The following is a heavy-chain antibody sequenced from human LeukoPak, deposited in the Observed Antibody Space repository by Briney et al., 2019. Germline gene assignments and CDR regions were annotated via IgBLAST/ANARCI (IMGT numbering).Heavy chain of an antibody. Sequence: GGSLRLSCAASGFTFSSYSMNWVRQAPGRGMEWVSSISSSSSYIYYADSVKGRFTISRDNAKNSLYLQMNSLRAEDTAVYYCARDLSGSYFDAFDIWGQGTMVTVSS. J-gene: IGHJ3*02. D-gene: IGHD1-26*01. CDR3: ARDLSGSYFDAFDI. CDR2: ISSSSSYI. V-gene: IGHV3-21*01. CDR1: GFTFSSYS.